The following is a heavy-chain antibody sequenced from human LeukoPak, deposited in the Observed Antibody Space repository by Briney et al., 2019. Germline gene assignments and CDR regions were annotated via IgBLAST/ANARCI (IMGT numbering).Heavy chain of an antibody. CDR1: GFTFSSYT. J-gene: IGHJ3*02. V-gene: IGHV3-21*04. CDR3: ARDALRDDAFDI. Sequence: GGSLRLSCAASGFTFSSYTMDWVRQAPGKGLEWVSSISSSSVYTHYADSVKGRITISRDNGKNSLYLQMNSLTAEDTALYYCARDALRDDAFDIWGQGTMVTVSS. CDR2: ISSSSVYT.